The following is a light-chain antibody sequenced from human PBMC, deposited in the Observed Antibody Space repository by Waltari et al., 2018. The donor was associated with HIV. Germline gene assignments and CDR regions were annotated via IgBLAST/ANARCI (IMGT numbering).Light chain of an antibody. CDR2: KDS. J-gene: IGLJ3*02. CDR1: ASQRQY. CDR3: ESADSSLWV. Sequence: SSELTQPPSVSVSPGQTARITCSGDASQRQYPYWSQQKAGQAPVLVIDKDSERPSGIPERFSGSSSGTTVTLTISGVQAEDEADYYCESADSSLWVFGGGTKLTVL. V-gene: IGLV3-25*03.